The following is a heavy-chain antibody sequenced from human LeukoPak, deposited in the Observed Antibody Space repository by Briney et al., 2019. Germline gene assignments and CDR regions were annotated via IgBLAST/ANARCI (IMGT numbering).Heavy chain of an antibody. Sequence: GGSLRLSCAASGFTFADYAMHWVRQAPGKGLEWVSGISWNSGSIGYADSVKGRFTISRDNAKNSLYLQMNSLRAEDTALYYCAKDSHDHGGSGGFDPWGQGTLVTVSS. CDR3: AKDSHDHGGSGGFDP. J-gene: IGHJ5*02. CDR2: ISWNSGSI. CDR1: GFTFADYA. V-gene: IGHV3-9*01. D-gene: IGHD4-23*01.